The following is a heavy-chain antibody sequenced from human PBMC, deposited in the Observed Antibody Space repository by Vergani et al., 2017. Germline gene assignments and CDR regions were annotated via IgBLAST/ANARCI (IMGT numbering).Heavy chain of an antibody. V-gene: IGHV4-38-2*02. J-gene: IGHJ6*02. D-gene: IGHD2-2*01. CDR2: IYHSGST. CDR3: ARVSGVPAASYYYYYGMDV. CDR1: GYSISSGYY. Sequence: QVQLQESGPGLVKPSETLSLTCTVSGYSISSGYYWGWSRQPPGKGLEWIGSIYHSGSTYYNPSLKSRVTISVDTSKNQFCLKLSSVTAADTAVYYCARVSGVPAASYYYYYGMDVWGQXP.